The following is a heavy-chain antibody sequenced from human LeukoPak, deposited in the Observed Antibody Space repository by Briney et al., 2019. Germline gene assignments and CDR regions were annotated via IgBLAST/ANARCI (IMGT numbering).Heavy chain of an antibody. D-gene: IGHD5-12*01. CDR1: GYTFTGYY. CDR3: ARDLSRGYDFFDY. J-gene: IGHJ4*02. V-gene: IGHV1-2*02. CDR2: INPNSGGT. Sequence: ASVKVSCKASGYTFTGYYMHWVRQAPGQGLEWMGWINPNSGGTNYAQKFQGGVTMTRDTSISTAYMELSRLRSDDTAVYYCARDLSRGYDFFDYWGQGTLATVSS.